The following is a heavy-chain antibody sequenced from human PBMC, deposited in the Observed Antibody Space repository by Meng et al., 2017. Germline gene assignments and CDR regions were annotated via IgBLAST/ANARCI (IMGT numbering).Heavy chain of an antibody. CDR2: INPSGGST. V-gene: IGHV1-46*01. Sequence: ASVKVSCKASGYTFTSYYMHWVRQAPGQGLEWMGIINPSGGSTSYAQKFQGRVTMTRDTSTSTVYMELSSLRSEDTAVYYCARDPARYSYGSGGDCYDHWGQGTLVTVSS. J-gene: IGHJ4*02. CDR3: ARDPARYSYGSGGDCYDH. D-gene: IGHD2-21*02. CDR1: GYTFTSYY.